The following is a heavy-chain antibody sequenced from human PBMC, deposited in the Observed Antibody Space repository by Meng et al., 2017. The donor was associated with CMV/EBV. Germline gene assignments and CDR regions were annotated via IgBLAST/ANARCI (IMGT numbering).Heavy chain of an antibody. CDR2: IYYSGST. J-gene: IGHJ3*02. CDR3: ARVPPPDAFDI. V-gene: IGHV4-59*01. CDR1: GGSISSYY. Sequence: ESLKISCTVSGGSISSYYWSWIRQPPGKGLEWIGYIYYSGSTNYNPSPKSRVTISVDTSKNHFSLKLSSVTAADTAVYYCARVPPPDAFDIWGQGTMVTVSS.